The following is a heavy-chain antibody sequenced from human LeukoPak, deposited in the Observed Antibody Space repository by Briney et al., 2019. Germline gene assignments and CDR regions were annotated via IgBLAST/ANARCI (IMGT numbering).Heavy chain of an antibody. CDR3: ATESYPYSSRVYGMDV. CDR2: ISYGGSNK. Sequence: QPGGFLLLSCAACGFTFSTYAMHWVRPAPGKGLEWVAFISYGGSNKYSADSGKGCFTISRDNSKNTLHLQMNSRRAQDTAAYDCATESYPYSSRVYGMDVWGQGTPVTVSS. CDR1: GFTFSTYA. V-gene: IGHV3-30-3*01. D-gene: IGHD6-13*01. J-gene: IGHJ6*02.